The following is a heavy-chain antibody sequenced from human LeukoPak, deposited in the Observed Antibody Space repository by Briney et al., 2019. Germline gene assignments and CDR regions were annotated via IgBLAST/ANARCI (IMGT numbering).Heavy chain of an antibody. CDR2: INIDGSRT. D-gene: IGHD4-11*01. J-gene: IGHJ4*02. Sequence: GRSLRLSGAGLGVTLGNSWGHWVRQAPGKGLVWVSRINIDGSRTDYADSVRGRFTISRDNAKNTLSLQMNSLTAEDTAVYYCARAMGGSNDFWGQGTLVTVSS. CDR3: ARAMGGSNDF. CDR1: GVTLGNSW. V-gene: IGHV3-74*01.